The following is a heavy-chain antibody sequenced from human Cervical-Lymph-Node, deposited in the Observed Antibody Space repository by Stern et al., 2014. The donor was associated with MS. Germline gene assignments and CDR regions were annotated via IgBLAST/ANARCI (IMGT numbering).Heavy chain of an antibody. CDR1: GFTFSSYW. CDR2: IKQDGSEK. V-gene: IGHV3-7*01. D-gene: IGHD5-12*01. Sequence: EVQLVESGGGLVQPGGSLRLSCAASGFTFSSYWMSWVRQAPGKGLEWVANIKQDGSEKYYVDSVKGRFTISRDNAKKSLYLQMDNLRAEDTALYFCARDRGYRGYDWLFDYWGQGTLITVSS. J-gene: IGHJ4*02. CDR3: ARDRGYRGYDWLFDY.